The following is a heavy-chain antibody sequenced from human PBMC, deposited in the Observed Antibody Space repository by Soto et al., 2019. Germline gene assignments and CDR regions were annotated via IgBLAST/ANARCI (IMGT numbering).Heavy chain of an antibody. J-gene: IGHJ6*02. Sequence: QVQLVQSGAEVKKPGSSVKVSCKASGGTFSSYAISWVRQATGQGLEWMEGIIPIFGTANYAQKFQGRVTITADESTSTAYMELSSLRSEDTAVYYCARHRGDCSRGSCYPLYYYYYGMDVWGQGTTVTVSS. CDR2: IIPIFGTA. CDR3: ARHRGDCSRGSCYPLYYYYYGMDV. D-gene: IGHD2-15*01. CDR1: GGTFSSYA. V-gene: IGHV1-69*01.